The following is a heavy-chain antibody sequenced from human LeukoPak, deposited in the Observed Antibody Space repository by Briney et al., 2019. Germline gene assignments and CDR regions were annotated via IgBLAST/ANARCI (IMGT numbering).Heavy chain of an antibody. V-gene: IGHV1-69*13. CDR2: IIPIFGTA. D-gene: IGHD1-1*01. J-gene: IGHJ4*02. Sequence: AASVKVSCKASGGTFSSYAISWVRQAPGQGLEWMGGIIPIFGTANYAQKFQGRVTITADESTSTAYMELSSLRSEDTAVYYCARGPGTTFGLDYWGRGTLVTVSS. CDR1: GGTFSSYA. CDR3: ARGPGTTFGLDY.